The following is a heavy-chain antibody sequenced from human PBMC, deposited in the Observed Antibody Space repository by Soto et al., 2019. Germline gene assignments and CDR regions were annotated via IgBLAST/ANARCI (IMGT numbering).Heavy chain of an antibody. CDR1: GYSFTIYW. V-gene: IGHV5-51*01. J-gene: IGHJ6*02. Sequence: PGESLKISCKGSGYSFTIYWIGWVRQMPGKGLEWMGIIYPGDSDTRYSPSFQGQVTISADKSISTAYLQWSSLKASDTAMYYCARREGKCLDCMDVWGQGTTVTVSS. CDR2: IYPGDSDT. CDR3: ARREGKCLDCMDV. D-gene: IGHD1-26*01.